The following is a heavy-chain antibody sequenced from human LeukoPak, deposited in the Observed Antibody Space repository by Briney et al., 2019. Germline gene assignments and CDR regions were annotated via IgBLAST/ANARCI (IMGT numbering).Heavy chain of an antibody. CDR2: IVVGSGNT. V-gene: IGHV1-58*01. CDR3: AADRYNWNYVANY. Sequence: SVEVSCKASGFTFTSSAVQWVRQARGQRLEWIGWIVVGSGNTNYAQKFQERVTITRDMSTSTAYMELSSLRSEDTAVYYCAADRYNWNYVANYWGQGTLVTVSS. D-gene: IGHD1-7*01. CDR1: GFTFTSSA. J-gene: IGHJ4*02.